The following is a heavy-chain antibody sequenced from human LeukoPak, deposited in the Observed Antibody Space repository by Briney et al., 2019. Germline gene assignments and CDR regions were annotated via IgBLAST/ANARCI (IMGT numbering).Heavy chain of an antibody. CDR2: ISSGGGTI. V-gene: IGHV3-48*03. CDR1: GFTFSDYE. CDR3: ARVRLYMDV. J-gene: IGHJ6*03. Sequence: GGSLRLSCAASGFTFSDYEMNWVRQAPGQGLEWVSYISSGGGTIYYADSVKGRFTISRDNAKKSVYLQMNSLRAEDTAVYYCARVRLYMDVWGKGTTVTVSS.